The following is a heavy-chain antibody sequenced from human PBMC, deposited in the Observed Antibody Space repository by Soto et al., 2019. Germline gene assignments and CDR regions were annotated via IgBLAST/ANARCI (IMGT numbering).Heavy chain of an antibody. V-gene: IGHV4-34*01. J-gene: IGHJ6*02. CDR2: SHPSGST. Sequence: QVQLQQWGAGLLKPSETLSLTCAVSGGSLSDYYWPWIRQSPGKGLEWIGESHPSGSTYYNPSLSSRVTISVETSKNQSSLKLTSLTAADTVIYYCARGRDEYKVGNVWGHGTTVTVSS. D-gene: IGHD1-26*01. CDR3: ARGRDEYKVGNV. CDR1: GGSLSDYY.